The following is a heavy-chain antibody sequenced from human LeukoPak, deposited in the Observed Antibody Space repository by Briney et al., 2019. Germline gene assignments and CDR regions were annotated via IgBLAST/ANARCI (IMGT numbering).Heavy chain of an antibody. D-gene: IGHD6-19*01. J-gene: IGHJ4*02. CDR1: GGSISSYY. Sequence: SETLSLTCTVSGGSISSYYWSWIRQPPGKGLEWIGYIYYSGSTNYNPSLKSRVTISVDTSKNQFSLKLSSVTAADTAVYYCARGGRRAEYFDYWGQGTLVTVSS. V-gene: IGHV4-59*01. CDR2: IYYSGST. CDR3: ARGGRRAEYFDY.